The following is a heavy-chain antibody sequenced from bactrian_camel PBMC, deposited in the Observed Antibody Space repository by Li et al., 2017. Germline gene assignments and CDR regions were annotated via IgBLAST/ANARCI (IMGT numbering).Heavy chain of an antibody. J-gene: IGHJ6*01. Sequence: HVQLVESGGGSVQAGGSLRLSCVASEYTYSTHCVGWFRQAPGKEREGVATINGDDSTEYADSVKGRFTISKDHAKNTLYLQMDSLKPEDAAMYYCVAEINKAKVYAGSWYPASGYWGQGTQVTVS. CDR1: EYTYSTHC. CDR2: INGDDST. CDR3: VAEINKAKVYAGSWYPASGY. D-gene: IGHD1*01. V-gene: IGHV3S53*01.